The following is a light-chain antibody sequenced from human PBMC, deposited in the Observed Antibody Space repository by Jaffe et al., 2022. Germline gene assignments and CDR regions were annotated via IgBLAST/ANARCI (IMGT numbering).Light chain of an antibody. CDR1: SGSVSTNHY. V-gene: IGLV8-61*01. Sequence: QTVVTQEPSFSVSPGGTVTLTCGLNSGSVSTNHYPSWYQQTPGQAPRTLIYSTNTRSSGVPDRFSGSILGNRAALTITGAQADDESDYYCVLYMGGGISVFGGGTKLTVL. CDR2: STN. CDR3: VLYMGGGISV. J-gene: IGLJ3*02.